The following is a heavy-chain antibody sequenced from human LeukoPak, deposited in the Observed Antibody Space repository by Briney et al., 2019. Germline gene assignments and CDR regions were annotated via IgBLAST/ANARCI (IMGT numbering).Heavy chain of an antibody. D-gene: IGHD2-8*01. CDR2: INPSGST. J-gene: IGHJ6*02. CDR1: GGSFSGYY. CDR3: ARGHVGSYAYYYYYGMDV. V-gene: IGHV4-34*01. Sequence: SETLSLTCAVYGGSFSGYYWSWIRQPPKKGLEWVWEINPSGSTNYNPSLKSRVTISVDTSKNQFSLKVRSVTAADTAVYYCARGHVGSYAYYYYYGMDVWGQGTTVTVSS.